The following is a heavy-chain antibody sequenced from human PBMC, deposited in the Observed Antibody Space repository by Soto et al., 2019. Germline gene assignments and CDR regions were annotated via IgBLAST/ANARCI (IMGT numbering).Heavy chain of an antibody. CDR3: ARREGQGPSDY. V-gene: IGHV4-28*01. CDR2: IYYSGTT. Sequence: QVQLQESGPGLVKPSDTLSLTCAVSGYSLSSSNWWGRIRPPPGKGLEWIGYIYYSGTTYYNPSLKRRVTTAEDTSKKQYSRKLNAVTAGDTAGYYCARREGQGPSDYWGQGTLVTISS. CDR1: GYSLSSSNW. J-gene: IGHJ4*02. D-gene: IGHD1-26*01.